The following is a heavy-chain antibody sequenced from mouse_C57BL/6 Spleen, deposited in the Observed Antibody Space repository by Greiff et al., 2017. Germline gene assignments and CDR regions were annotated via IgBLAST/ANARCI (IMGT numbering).Heavy chain of an antibody. V-gene: IGHV1-69*01. J-gene: IGHJ2*01. D-gene: IGHD2-4*01. CDR3: ARRDYEFDY. Sequence: QVQLKESGAELVMPGASVKLSCKASGYTFTSYWMHWVKQRPGQGLEWIGEIDPSDSYTNYNQKFKGKSTLTVDKSSSTAYMQLSSLTSEDSAVYYCARRDYEFDYWGQGTTLTVSS. CDR1: GYTFTSYW. CDR2: IDPSDSYT.